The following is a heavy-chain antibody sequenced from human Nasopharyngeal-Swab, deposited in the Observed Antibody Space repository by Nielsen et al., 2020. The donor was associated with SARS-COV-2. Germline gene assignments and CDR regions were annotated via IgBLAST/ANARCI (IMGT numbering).Heavy chain of an antibody. J-gene: IGHJ4*02. CDR2: IIPIFGTA. D-gene: IGHD6-13*01. CDR3: ARLRLAAGTSDY. CDR1: GGTFSSYA. Sequence: SVKVSCKASGGTFSSYAISWVRQAPGQGLEWMGGIIPIFGTANYAQKFQGRVTITADESTSTAYMELSSLRSEDTAVYYCARLRLAAGTSDYWGQGTLVTVSS. V-gene: IGHV1-69*13.